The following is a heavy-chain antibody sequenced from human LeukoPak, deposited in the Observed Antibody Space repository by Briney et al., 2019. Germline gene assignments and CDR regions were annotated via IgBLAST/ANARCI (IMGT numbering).Heavy chain of an antibody. D-gene: IGHD3-22*01. V-gene: IGHV3-30*02. CDR3: AKAPYYYDSSGYLGIDY. CDR2: IRYDGSNK. J-gene: IGHJ4*02. Sequence: GGSLRLSCAASGFTFSSYGMHWVRQAPGKGLEWVAFIRYDGSNKYYADSVKGRFTISRDNSKNTLYLQMNSLRAEDTAVYYCAKAPYYYDSSGYLGIDYWGQGTLVTVSS. CDR1: GFTFSSYG.